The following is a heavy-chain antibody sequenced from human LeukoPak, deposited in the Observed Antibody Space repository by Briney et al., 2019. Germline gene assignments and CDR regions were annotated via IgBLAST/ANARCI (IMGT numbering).Heavy chain of an antibody. Sequence: SETLSLTCTVSGGSISSYYWGWIRQPPGKGLEWIGSIYYSGSTYYNPSLKSRVTISVDTSKNQFSLKLTSVTAADTAVYYCARERRLTAVTWYFDYWGRGTLVTVSS. CDR1: GGSISSYY. D-gene: IGHD4-17*01. CDR3: ARERRLTAVTWYFDY. V-gene: IGHV4-39*07. CDR2: IYYSGST. J-gene: IGHJ4*02.